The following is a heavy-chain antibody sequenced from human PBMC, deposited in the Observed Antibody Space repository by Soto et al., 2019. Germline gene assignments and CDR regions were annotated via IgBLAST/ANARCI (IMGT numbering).Heavy chain of an antibody. CDR2: IWYDGSNK. D-gene: IGHD2-15*01. CDR3: ARRLSPRYCSGGSCYGGIDY. V-gene: IGHV3-33*01. CDR1: GFTFSSYG. Sequence: QVQLVESGGGVVQPGRSLRLSCAASGFTFSSYGMHWVRQAPGKGLEWVAVIWYDGSNKYYADSVKGRFTISRDNSKNMLYLEMNSLRAEDTAVYYCARRLSPRYCSGGSCYGGIDYWGQGTLVTVSS. J-gene: IGHJ4*02.